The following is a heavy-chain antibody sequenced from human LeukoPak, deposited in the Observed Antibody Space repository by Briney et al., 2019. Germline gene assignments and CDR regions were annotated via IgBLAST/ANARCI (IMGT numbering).Heavy chain of an antibody. CDR2: IYYSGST. D-gene: IGHD2-2*01. J-gene: IGHJ4*02. CDR1: GGSISSYY. V-gene: IGHV4-59*08. Sequence: SETLSLTCTVSGGSISSYYWSWIRQPPGKGLEWIGYIYYSGSTNYNPSLKSRVTISVDTSKNQFSLKLSSVTAADTAVYYCARHRCSSTSCYADSGTFDYWGQGTLVTVSS. CDR3: ARHRCSSTSCYADSGTFDY.